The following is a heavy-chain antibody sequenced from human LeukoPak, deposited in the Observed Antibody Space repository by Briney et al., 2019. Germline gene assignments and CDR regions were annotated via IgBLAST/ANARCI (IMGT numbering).Heavy chain of an antibody. Sequence: PSETLSLTCTVSGGSISSYLWSWIRRPPGKGLEWIGYIYYSGSTNYNPSPKSRVTISVDTYKNHFSLKLSSVTAADTAVYYSATSGSYCRGGICYFHYGMDVWGQGTTVTVSS. V-gene: IGHV4-59*08. J-gene: IGHJ6*02. D-gene: IGHD2-15*01. CDR3: ATSGSYCRGGICYFHYGMDV. CDR1: GGSISSYL. CDR2: IYYSGST.